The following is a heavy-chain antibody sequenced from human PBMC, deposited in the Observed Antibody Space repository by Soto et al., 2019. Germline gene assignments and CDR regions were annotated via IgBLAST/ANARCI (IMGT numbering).Heavy chain of an antibody. V-gene: IGHV3-23*01. CDR2: ISGSGGST. CDR1: GFTFSSYA. D-gene: IGHD6-6*01. Sequence: GGSLRLSCAASGFTFSSYAMSWVRQAPGKGLEWVSAISGSGGSTYYADSVKGRFTISRDNSKNTLYLQMNSLRAEDTAVYYCAKEPSIAACRIGLYFDYWGQGTLVTVSS. J-gene: IGHJ4*02. CDR3: AKEPSIAACRIGLYFDY.